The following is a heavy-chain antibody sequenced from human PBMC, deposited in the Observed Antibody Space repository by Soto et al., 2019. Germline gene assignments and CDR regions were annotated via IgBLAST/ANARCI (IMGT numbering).Heavy chain of an antibody. D-gene: IGHD6-6*01. CDR1: GFTFSSYA. V-gene: IGHV3-23*01. CDR3: AKDPKWIAARNWFNP. Sequence: GGSLRLSCAASGFTFSSYAMSWVRQAPGKGLEWVSAISGSGGSTYYADSVKGRFTISRDKSKNTLYLQMNSLRAEDTAVYYCAKDPKWIAARNWFNPWGQGTLVTVSS. J-gene: IGHJ5*02. CDR2: ISGSGGST.